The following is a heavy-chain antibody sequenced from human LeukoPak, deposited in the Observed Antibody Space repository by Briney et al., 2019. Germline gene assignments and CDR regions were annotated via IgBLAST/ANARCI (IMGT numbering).Heavy chain of an antibody. V-gene: IGHV4-39*02. CDR3: ARERGVVPYYFDY. CDR2: IYYSGST. Sequence: SETLSLTCTVSGGSISSSSYYWGWIRQPPGKGLEWIGSIYYSGSTYYNPSLKSRVTISVDTSKNQFSLKLSSVTAADTAVYYCARERGVVPYYFDYWGQGNLVTVSS. J-gene: IGHJ4*02. CDR1: GGSISSSSYY. D-gene: IGHD3-10*01.